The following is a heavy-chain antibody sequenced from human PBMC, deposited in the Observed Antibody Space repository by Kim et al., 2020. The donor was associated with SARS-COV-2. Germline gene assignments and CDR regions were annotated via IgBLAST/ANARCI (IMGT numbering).Heavy chain of an antibody. Sequence: SETLSLTCTVSGGSMTSYYWTWIRQPAGKGLEWIGRVYSSGTTNYNPSLKSRVTMSVDTSKNQFSLKLSSVIAADTAVYYCARDGRVWERFFDCLGQG. D-gene: IGHD1-26*01. CDR1: GGSMTSYY. CDR3: ARDGRVWERFFDC. V-gene: IGHV4-4*07. J-gene: IGHJ4*02. CDR2: VYSSGTT.